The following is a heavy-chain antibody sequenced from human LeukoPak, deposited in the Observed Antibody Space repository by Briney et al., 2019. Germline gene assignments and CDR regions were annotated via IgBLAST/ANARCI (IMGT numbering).Heavy chain of an antibody. J-gene: IGHJ4*02. CDR2: ISYDGSNK. CDR1: GFTFSSYA. Sequence: HPGGSLRLSCAASGFTFSSYAMHWVRQAPGKGLEWVAVISYDGSNKYYADSVKGRFTISRDNSKNTLYLQMNSLRAEDTAVYYCARDLPFSSGWPVDYWGQGTLVTVSS. CDR3: ARDLPFSSGWPVDY. D-gene: IGHD6-19*01. V-gene: IGHV3-30-3*01.